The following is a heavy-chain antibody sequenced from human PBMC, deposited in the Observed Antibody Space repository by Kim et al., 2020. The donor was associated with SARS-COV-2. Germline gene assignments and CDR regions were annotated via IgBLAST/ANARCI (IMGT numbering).Heavy chain of an antibody. D-gene: IGHD3-10*01. CDR3: ATAFSVRGVIPFTYYYYYSMDV. Sequence: ASVKVSCKVSGYTLTELSMHWVRQAPGKGLEWMGGFDPEDGETIYAQKFQGRVTMTEDTSTDTAYMELSSLRSEDTAVYYCATAFSVRGVIPFTYYYYYSMDVWGQGTTVTVSS. CDR1: GYTLTELS. J-gene: IGHJ6*02. V-gene: IGHV1-24*01. CDR2: FDPEDGET.